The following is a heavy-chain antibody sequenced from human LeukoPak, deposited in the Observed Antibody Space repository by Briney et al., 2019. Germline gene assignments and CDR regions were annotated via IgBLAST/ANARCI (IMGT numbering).Heavy chain of an antibody. Sequence: PGGSLRLSCAASGFTFSGSAMHWVRQASGKGLEWVGRIRSKANTYATAYAASVKGRFTISRDDSKKTAYLQLNSLKTEDTAVYYCSAAVGTDFYDYGMDVWGQGTTVTVSS. V-gene: IGHV3-73*01. CDR3: SAAVGTDFYDYGMDV. CDR2: IRSKANTYAT. J-gene: IGHJ6*02. D-gene: IGHD6-13*01. CDR1: GFTFSGSA.